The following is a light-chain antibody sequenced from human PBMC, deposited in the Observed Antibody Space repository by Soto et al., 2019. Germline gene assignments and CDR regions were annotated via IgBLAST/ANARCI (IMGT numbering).Light chain of an antibody. Sequence: SYELTQPPSVSVSPGQTASITCYGDKLGDKYACWYQQKPGQSPVLVIYQDSKRPSGIPERFSGSNSGNTATLTISGTQAMDEAYYYCQAWDSSTEVFGGGTKLTVL. CDR1: KLGDKY. J-gene: IGLJ2*01. CDR3: QAWDSSTEV. V-gene: IGLV3-1*01. CDR2: QDS.